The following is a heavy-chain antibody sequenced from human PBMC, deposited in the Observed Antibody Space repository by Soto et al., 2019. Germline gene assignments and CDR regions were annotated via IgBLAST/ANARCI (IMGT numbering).Heavy chain of an antibody. V-gene: IGHV4-34*01. CDR3: ARYCSSTSCPTSPYYYGMDV. Sequence: PSETLSLTCAVYGGSFSGYYWSWIRQPPGKGLEWIGEINHSGSTNYNPSLKSRVTISVDTSKNQFPLKLSSVTAADTAVYYCARYCSSTSCPTSPYYYGMDVWGQGTTVTVSS. D-gene: IGHD2-2*01. CDR2: INHSGST. J-gene: IGHJ6*02. CDR1: GGSFSGYY.